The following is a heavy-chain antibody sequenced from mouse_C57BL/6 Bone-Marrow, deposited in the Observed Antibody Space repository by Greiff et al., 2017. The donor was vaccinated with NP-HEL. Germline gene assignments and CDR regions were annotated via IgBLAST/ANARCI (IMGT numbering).Heavy chain of an antibody. Sequence: VQLQQSGPVLVKPGASVKMSCKASGYTFTDSYMNWVKQSHGKSLEWIGVINPYNGGTSYNQKFKGKATLTVDKSSSTAYMELNSLTSEDSAVYYCAREYYDGSSYLAWFAYWGQGTLVTVSA. CDR3: AREYYDGSSYLAWFAY. V-gene: IGHV1-19*01. CDR1: GYTFTDSY. CDR2: INPYNGGT. D-gene: IGHD1-1*01. J-gene: IGHJ3*01.